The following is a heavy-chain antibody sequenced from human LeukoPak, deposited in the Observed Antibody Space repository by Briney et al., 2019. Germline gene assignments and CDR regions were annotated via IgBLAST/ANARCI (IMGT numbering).Heavy chain of an antibody. CDR1: GGSFSGYY. V-gene: IGHV4-34*01. CDR2: INHSGST. J-gene: IGHJ6*02. Sequence: NPSETLSLTCAVYGGSFSGYYWSWIRQPPGKGLEWIGEINHSGSTNYNPSLKSRVTISVDTSKNQFSLTLRSVTAAATAVYSCARGPRQVYYYYYGMDAWGQGTPVTPSS. CDR3: ARGPRQVYYYYYGMDA.